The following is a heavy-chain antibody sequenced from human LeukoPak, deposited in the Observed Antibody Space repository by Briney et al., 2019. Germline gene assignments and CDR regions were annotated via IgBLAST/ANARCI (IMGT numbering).Heavy chain of an antibody. CDR1: GYTLTELS. V-gene: IGHV1-24*01. D-gene: IGHD3-22*01. J-gene: IGHJ4*02. CDR2: FDPEDGET. CDR3: AAYYDSSGYYFDY. Sequence: ASVKVSCKVSGYTLTELSMHWVRQAPGKGLEWMGGFDPEDGETIYAQKFQGRVTMTEDTSTDTAYMELSSLRSEGTAVYYCAAYYDSSGYYFDYWGQGTLVTVSS.